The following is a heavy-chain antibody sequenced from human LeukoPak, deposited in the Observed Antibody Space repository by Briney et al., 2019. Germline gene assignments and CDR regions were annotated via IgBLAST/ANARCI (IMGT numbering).Heavy chain of an antibody. J-gene: IGHJ5*02. CDR1: GGTFSNYA. CDR3: VRRQALRGRHRAFDP. V-gene: IGHV1-69*05. CDR2: IIPMFGSA. D-gene: IGHD6-25*01. Sequence: ASVKVSCKASGGTFSNYAISWVRQAPGQGFEWLGGIIPMFGSAKYAQKFQGRVTITTDESTTTAYMDLISLISEDTAVYYCVRRQALRGRHRAFDPWGQGTLATVSS.